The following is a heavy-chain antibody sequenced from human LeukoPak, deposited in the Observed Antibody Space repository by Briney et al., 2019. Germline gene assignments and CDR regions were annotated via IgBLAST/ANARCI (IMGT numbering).Heavy chain of an antibody. Sequence: GASVQVSCKASGATFSSYAISWVRQAPGQGLEWMGGIIPILGTANYAQKFQGRVTITADESTSTAYMELSSLRSEDTAVYYCAKDREPQTSHDVWSGYYFHYWGQGTQVIVSS. V-gene: IGHV1-69*13. D-gene: IGHD3-3*01. CDR2: IIPILGTA. J-gene: IGHJ4*02. CDR3: AKDREPQTSHDVWSGYYFHY. CDR1: GATFSSYA.